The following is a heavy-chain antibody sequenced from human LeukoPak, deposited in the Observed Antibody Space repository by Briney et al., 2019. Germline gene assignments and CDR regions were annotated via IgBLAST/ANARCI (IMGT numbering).Heavy chain of an antibody. Sequence: GASVKVCCKASGYSFTRYYIHWVRQAPGQGLEWMGIINPTTGSTIYAQTFQGGVTMTRDVSTSTVYMDLSSLRSADTAVYYCARCGPFYRGPSEYYFDYWGQGTLVTVSS. V-gene: IGHV1-46*01. J-gene: IGHJ4*02. D-gene: IGHD4-23*01. CDR3: ARCGPFYRGPSEYYFDY. CDR1: GYSFTRYY. CDR2: INPTTGST.